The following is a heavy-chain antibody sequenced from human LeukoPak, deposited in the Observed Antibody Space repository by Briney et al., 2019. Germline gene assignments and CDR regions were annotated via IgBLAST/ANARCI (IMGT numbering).Heavy chain of an antibody. CDR2: INPNSGGT. V-gene: IGHV1-2*02. Sequence: ASVKVSCKASGYTFTGYYMHWVRQAPGQGLEWMGWINPNSGGTNYAQKFQGRVTMTRDTSISTAYMELSRLRSDDTAVYYCARAGPSPVLKVYYYMDVWGKGTTVTVSS. CDR3: ARAGPSPVLKVYYYMDV. J-gene: IGHJ6*03. D-gene: IGHD2-15*01. CDR1: GYTFTGYY.